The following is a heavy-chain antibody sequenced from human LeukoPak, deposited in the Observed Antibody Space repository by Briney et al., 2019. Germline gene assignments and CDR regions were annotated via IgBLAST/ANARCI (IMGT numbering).Heavy chain of an antibody. V-gene: IGHV3-23*01. CDR2: ISGSGGTT. D-gene: IGHD1-26*01. J-gene: IGHJ4*02. CDR1: GFTFSSYA. Sequence: GGSLRLSCVASGFTFSSYAMSWVRQAPGKGLEWVSTISGSGGTTYHADSVKGRFTISRDNSKNTLYVQMNSLRAEDTATYYCAKRLSSGSYFAAFDYWGQGTLVTVSS. CDR3: AKRLSSGSYFAAFDY.